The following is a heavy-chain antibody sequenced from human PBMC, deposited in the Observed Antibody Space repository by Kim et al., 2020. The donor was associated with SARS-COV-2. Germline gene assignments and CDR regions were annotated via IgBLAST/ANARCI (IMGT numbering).Heavy chain of an antibody. D-gene: IGHD3-3*01. J-gene: IGHJ4*02. Sequence: ASVKVSCKASGYTFTTNPINWVRQALGKGLEWMGWISVYNGNTNYAQKFQGRVTMTTDTSTNTAYMELRSLTSDDTAVYYCARVGVRPTYFDYWGQGTLVTVPS. CDR1: GYTFTTNP. V-gene: IGHV1-18*04. CDR2: ISVYNGNT. CDR3: ARVGVRPTYFDY.